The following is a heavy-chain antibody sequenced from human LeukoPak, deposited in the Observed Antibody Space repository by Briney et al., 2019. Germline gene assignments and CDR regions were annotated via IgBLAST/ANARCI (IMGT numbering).Heavy chain of an antibody. CDR3: ARRYCSGGSCYSDNWFDP. D-gene: IGHD2-15*01. CDR2: IYYSGST. CDR1: GGSISSSSYY. Sequence: PSETLSLTCTVSGGSISSSSYYWGWIRQPPGKGLEWIGSIYYSGSTYYNPSLKSRVTISVDTSKNQSSLKLSSVTAADTAVYYCARRYCSGGSCYSDNWFDPWGQGILVTVSS. V-gene: IGHV4-39*01. J-gene: IGHJ5*02.